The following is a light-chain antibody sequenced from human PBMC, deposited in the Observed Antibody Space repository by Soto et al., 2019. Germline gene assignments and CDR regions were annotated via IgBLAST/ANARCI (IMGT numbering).Light chain of an antibody. CDR1: QAISNY. CDR2: AAS. V-gene: IGKV1-27*01. J-gene: IGKJ4*01. Sequence: DIQMTQSPSSLSASVGERVIITCRASQAISNYLAWYQQKPGKVPKLLISAASTLQSGVPSRFSGSGSGTDFTLTISSLQPEDVATYFCQKYNRAPLTFGGGTKVDIK. CDR3: QKYNRAPLT.